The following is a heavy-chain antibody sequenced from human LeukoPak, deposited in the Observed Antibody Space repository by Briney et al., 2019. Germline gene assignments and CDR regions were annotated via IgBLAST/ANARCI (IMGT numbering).Heavy chain of an antibody. CDR3: ATGYSSTWYYFDY. CDR2: IYHSGST. Sequence: SETLSLTCTVSGGSISSYYWSWIRQPPGKGLEWIGYIYHSGSTNYNPSLKGRVTISADTSKDQFSLKLASVTAADTAVYYCATGYSSTWYYFDYWGQGTLVTVSS. J-gene: IGHJ4*02. D-gene: IGHD6-13*01. V-gene: IGHV4-59*01. CDR1: GGSISSYY.